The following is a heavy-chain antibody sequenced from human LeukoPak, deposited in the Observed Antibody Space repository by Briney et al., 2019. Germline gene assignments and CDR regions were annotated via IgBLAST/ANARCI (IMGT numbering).Heavy chain of an antibody. V-gene: IGHV3-30*01. J-gene: IGHJ6*03. D-gene: IGHD3-10*01. CDR1: GFTFSRNV. CDR2: ISYDGNNK. Sequence: QPGGSLRLSCAASGFTFSRNVMHWVRQAPGKGLEWVALISYDGNNKFYADSVKGRFTISRDNSRNTLYLQMNSLRGEEAAVYSCARGGIPTGPYYYFYYMDVWGKGTAVTVSS. CDR3: ARGGIPTGPYYYFYYMDV.